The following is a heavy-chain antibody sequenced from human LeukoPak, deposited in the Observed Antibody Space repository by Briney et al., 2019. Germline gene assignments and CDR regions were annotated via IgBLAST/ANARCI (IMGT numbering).Heavy chain of an antibody. CDR2: ISSSGSTI. CDR3: ARSRAAAGTGYFDY. D-gene: IGHD6-13*01. CDR1: GFTFSDYY. J-gene: IGHJ4*02. Sequence: GGSLKLSCAASGFTFSDYYMSWIRQAPGKGLEGFSYISSSGSTIYYADSVKGRFTISRDNNKNLLYVQMNSLRAEDTAVYYCARSRAAAGTGYFDYWGQGTLVTVSS. V-gene: IGHV3-11*04.